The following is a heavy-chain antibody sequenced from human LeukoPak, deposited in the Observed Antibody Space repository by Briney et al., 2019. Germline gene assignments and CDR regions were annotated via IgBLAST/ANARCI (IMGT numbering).Heavy chain of an antibody. D-gene: IGHD2-2*01. V-gene: IGHV1-69*13. J-gene: IGHJ4*02. CDR2: IIPIFGTA. Sequence: SVKVSCKASGGTFSSYAISWVRQAPGQGLEWMGGIIPIFGTANYAQKFRGRVTITADESTSTAYMELSSLRSEDTAVYYCARGSQDCSSTSCYLSYYWGQGTLVTVSS. CDR3: ARGSQDCSSTSCYLSYY. CDR1: GGTFSSYA.